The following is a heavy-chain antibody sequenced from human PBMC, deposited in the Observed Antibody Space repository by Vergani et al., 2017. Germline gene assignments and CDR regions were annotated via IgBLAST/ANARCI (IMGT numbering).Heavy chain of an antibody. CDR1: GGTFSSYA. V-gene: IGHV1-69*01. CDR3: ARARYDILTGYYPNWFDP. Sequence: QVQLVQSGAEVKKPGSSVKVSCKASGGTFSSYAISWVRQAPGQGLEWMGGIIPIFGTANYAQKFQGRVTITADESTSTAYMELSSLRSEDTAVYYCARARYDILTGYYPNWFDPWGQGTLVNVSS. CDR2: IIPIFGTA. D-gene: IGHD3-9*01. J-gene: IGHJ5*02.